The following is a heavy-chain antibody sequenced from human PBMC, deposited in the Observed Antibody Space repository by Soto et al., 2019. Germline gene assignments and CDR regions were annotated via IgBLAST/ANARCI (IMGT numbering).Heavy chain of an antibody. CDR3: ARVRVRFLEWLGSEG. CDR2: IIPIFGTA. V-gene: IGHV1-69*12. D-gene: IGHD3-3*01. CDR1: GGTFSSYA. Sequence: QVQLVQSGAEVKKPGSSVKVSCKASGGTFSSYAISWVRQAPGQGLEWMGGIIPIFGTANYAQKFQGRVTITADESTRTADMELSSLRSEDTAVYYCARVRVRFLEWLGSEGWGQGTLVTVSS. J-gene: IGHJ4*02.